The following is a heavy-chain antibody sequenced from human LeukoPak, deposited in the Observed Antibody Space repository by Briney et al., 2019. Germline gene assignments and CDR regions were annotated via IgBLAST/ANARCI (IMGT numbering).Heavy chain of an antibody. CDR3: AKHSDYYGSGLGSHFDY. CDR2: ISGSGGST. V-gene: IGHV3-23*01. CDR1: GFTFSSYA. Sequence: GGSLRLSCAASGFTFSSYAMSWVRQAPGKGLEWVSAISGSGGSTYYADSVEGRFTISRDNSKNTLYLQMNSLRAEDTAVYYCAKHSDYYGSGLGSHFDYWGQGTLVTVSS. D-gene: IGHD3-10*01. J-gene: IGHJ4*02.